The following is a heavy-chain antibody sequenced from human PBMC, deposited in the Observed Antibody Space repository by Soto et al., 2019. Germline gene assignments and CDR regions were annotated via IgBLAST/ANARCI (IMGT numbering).Heavy chain of an antibody. J-gene: IGHJ3*01. D-gene: IGHD3-3*01. Sequence: VQLQESGPGLVMPSQTLSLTCTVSGDSISSGDYYWGWIRQHPGRGLEWIGYISYSGITYYNPSLKSRLTISLDTSKNQFSLELNSVTAADTAIYYCARYHDLWSGHADAFDVWGQGTMVTVSS. CDR2: ISYSGIT. CDR1: GDSISSGDYY. CDR3: ARYHDLWSGHADAFDV. V-gene: IGHV4-31*03.